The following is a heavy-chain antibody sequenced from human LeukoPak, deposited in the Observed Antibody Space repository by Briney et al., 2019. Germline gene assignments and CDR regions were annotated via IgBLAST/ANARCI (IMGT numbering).Heavy chain of an antibody. CDR2: INWDGGST. D-gene: IGHD2/OR15-2a*01. V-gene: IGHV3-43*01. J-gene: IGHJ4*02. CDR3: VRALLTDTTSYYAY. Sequence: AGGSLRLSCTVSRFTLEGYTMHWIRQAPGKGLEWVSLINWDGGSTYYADSVKGRFTISRDNSKNTLYLQMNSLRPEDTAMYYCVRALLTDTTSYYAYWGQGTLVTVSS. CDR1: RFTLEGYT.